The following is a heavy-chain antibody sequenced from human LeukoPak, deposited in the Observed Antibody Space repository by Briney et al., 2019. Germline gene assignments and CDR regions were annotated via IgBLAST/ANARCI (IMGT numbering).Heavy chain of an antibody. V-gene: IGHV3-23*01. J-gene: IGHJ4*02. Sequence: PGGSLRLSCAASGFTFSSSAMSWVRQAPGKGLEWVSAISNNGGYTYYADSVKGRFTISRDNAKNSLYLQMNSLRGEDTAVYYCARAVGNHFDYWGQGTLVTVSS. CDR3: ARAVGNHFDY. CDR2: ISNNGGYT. D-gene: IGHD1-14*01. CDR1: GFTFSSSA.